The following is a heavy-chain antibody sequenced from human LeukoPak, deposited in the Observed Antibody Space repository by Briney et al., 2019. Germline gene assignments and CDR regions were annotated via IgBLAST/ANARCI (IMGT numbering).Heavy chain of an antibody. V-gene: IGHV1-2*02. J-gene: IGHJ4*02. Sequence: VASVKVSCKASGYTFTDYFLHWVRQAPGQGLEWLAWISPITGGTKYAQKFRGRVTLTRDTSISTAYMELSRLRSDDTAVYFCARGRDSGSRTYYFDYWGQGTLVTVSS. D-gene: IGHD1-26*01. CDR3: ARGRDSGSRTYYFDY. CDR1: GYTFTDYF. CDR2: ISPITGGT.